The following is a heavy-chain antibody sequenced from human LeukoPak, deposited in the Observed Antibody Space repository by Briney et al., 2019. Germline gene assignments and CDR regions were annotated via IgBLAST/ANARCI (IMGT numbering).Heavy chain of an antibody. J-gene: IGHJ5*02. D-gene: IGHD3-22*01. V-gene: IGHV3-43*01. CDR3: VKDNFYDSNLSDP. Sequence: GGSLRPSCAAPGFTFDDYNMIWVRQTPGKGLEWVSLITWDGGETFYADSVQGRFTISRDNTRDSLYLHMTSLKVEDTAFYYCVKDNFYDSNLSDPWGQGTLVTVSS. CDR1: GFTFDDYN. CDR2: ITWDGGET.